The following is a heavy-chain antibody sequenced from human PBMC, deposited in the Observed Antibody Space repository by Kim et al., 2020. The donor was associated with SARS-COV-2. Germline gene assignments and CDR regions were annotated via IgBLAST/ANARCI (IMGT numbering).Heavy chain of an antibody. D-gene: IGHD3-3*01. CDR1: GGSISSGGYY. J-gene: IGHJ6*02. CDR3: AREYRGITIFGVVIRDGMDV. Sequence: SETLSLTCTVSGGSISSGGYYWSWIRQHPGKGLEWIGYLYYSGSTYYNPFLKSRVTISVDTSKNQFSLKLSSVTAADTAVYYCAREYRGITIFGVVIRDGMDVWGQGTTVTVSS. V-gene: IGHV4-31*03. CDR2: LYYSGST.